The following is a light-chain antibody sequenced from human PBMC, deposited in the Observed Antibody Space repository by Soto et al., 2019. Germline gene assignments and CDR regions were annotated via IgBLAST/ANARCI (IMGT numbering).Light chain of an antibody. CDR2: GAS. J-gene: IGKJ1*01. Sequence: EIVLTQSPGTLSLSPGERATLSCRASQSVSSSYLAWYQQKPGQAPRLLIYGASSRATGTPDRFSGSGSGKDFTLTITRLEPEDFAVYYCQQYGSSPVTFGQGTKVEIK. V-gene: IGKV3-20*01. CDR3: QQYGSSPVT. CDR1: QSVSSSY.